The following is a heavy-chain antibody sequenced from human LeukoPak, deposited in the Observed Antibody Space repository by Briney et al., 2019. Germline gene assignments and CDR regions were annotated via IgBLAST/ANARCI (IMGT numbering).Heavy chain of an antibody. CDR2: IYYSGST. J-gene: IGHJ4*02. V-gene: IGHV4-59*01. Sequence: SETLSLTCTVSGGSISSYYWSWIRQPPGKGLEWIGYIYYSGSTNYNPSLKSRVTISVDTSKNQFSLKLSSVTAADTAVYYCARRGRLQLEYYFDYWGQGTLVTVSS. CDR3: ARRGRLQLEYYFDY. CDR1: GGSISSYY. D-gene: IGHD5-24*01.